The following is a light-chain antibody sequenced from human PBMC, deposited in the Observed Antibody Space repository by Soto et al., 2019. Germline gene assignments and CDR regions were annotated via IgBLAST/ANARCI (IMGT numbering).Light chain of an antibody. CDR3: CSYAGRYTYV. CDR2: DVF. CDR1: SNDVGGYNY. J-gene: IGLJ1*01. V-gene: IGLV2-11*01. Sequence: QSVLTQPRSVSGSPGQSVTISCTGASNDVGGYNYVSWYQQHPGKAPKLMIYDVFKRPAGVPDRFSGSKSGNTASLTISGLQTEDEADYYCCSYAGRYTYVFGTGTKLTVL.